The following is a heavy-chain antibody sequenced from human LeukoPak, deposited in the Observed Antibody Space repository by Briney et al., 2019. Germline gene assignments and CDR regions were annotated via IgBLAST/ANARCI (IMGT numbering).Heavy chain of an antibody. CDR1: GFTVSSNY. CDR2: IYSGGST. V-gene: IGHV3-53*01. Sequence: PGGSLRLSCAASGFTVSSNYMSWVRQAPGKGLEWVSVIYSGGSTYYADSVKGRFTISRDNSKNTLYLQMNSLRVEDTAVYYCAKRGIAAANWYFDLWGRGTLVTVSS. D-gene: IGHD6-13*01. J-gene: IGHJ2*01. CDR3: AKRGIAAANWYFDL.